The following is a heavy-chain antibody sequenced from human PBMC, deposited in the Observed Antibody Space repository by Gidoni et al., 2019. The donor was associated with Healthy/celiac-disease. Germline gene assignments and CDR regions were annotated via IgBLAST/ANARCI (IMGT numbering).Heavy chain of an antibody. CDR1: GGSICSYY. D-gene: IGHD6-13*01. J-gene: IGHJ6*02. CDR2: IYTSGST. V-gene: IGHV4-4*07. Sequence: QVQLQESGPGLVKPSETLSLTGTVSGGSICSYYWSWIRQPAGKGLEWIGRIYTSGSTNYNPSLKSRVTMSVDTSKNQFSLKLSSVTAADTAVYDCARDSIAAAGNYYYYGMDVWGQGTTVTVSS. CDR3: ARDSIAAAGNYYYYGMDV.